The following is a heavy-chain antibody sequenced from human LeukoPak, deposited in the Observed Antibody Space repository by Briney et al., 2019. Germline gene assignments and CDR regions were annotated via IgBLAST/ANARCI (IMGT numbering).Heavy chain of an antibody. D-gene: IGHD5-18*01. CDR2: IYTSRST. CDR1: GGSISSYY. Sequence: SETLSLTCTVSGGSISSYYWSWIRQPAGKGLEWIGRIYTSRSTNYNPSLKSRVTMSVDTSKNQFSLKLSSVTAADTAVYYCARGSVDTAMVDYWGQGTLVTVSS. CDR3: ARGSVDTAMVDY. V-gene: IGHV4-4*07. J-gene: IGHJ4*02.